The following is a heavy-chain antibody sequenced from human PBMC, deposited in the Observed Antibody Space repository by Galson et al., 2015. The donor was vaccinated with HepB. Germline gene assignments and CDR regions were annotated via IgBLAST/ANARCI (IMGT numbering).Heavy chain of an antibody. CDR1: GYTFTSYG. J-gene: IGHJ4*02. CDR2: ISAYNGNT. CDR3: ARVEIGGYCTNGVCYYFDY. V-gene: IGHV1-18*04. D-gene: IGHD2-8*01. Sequence: SVKVSCKASGYTFTSYGISWVRQAPGQGLEWMGWISAYNGNTNYARKLQGRVTMTTDTSTSTAYMELRSLRSDDTAVYYCARVEIGGYCTNGVCYYFDYWGQGTLVTVSS.